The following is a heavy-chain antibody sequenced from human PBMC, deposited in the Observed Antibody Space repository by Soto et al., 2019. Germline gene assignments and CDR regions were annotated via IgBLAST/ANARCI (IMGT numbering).Heavy chain of an antibody. V-gene: IGHV2-70*11. CDR3: ARTYYYDSSGYLLDY. CDR2: IDWDDDK. J-gene: IGHJ4*02. Sequence: GSGPTLVNPTQTLTLTCTFSGFSLSTSGMCVSWIRQPPGKALEWLARIDWDDDKYYSTSLKTRLTISKDTSKNQVVLTMTNMDPVDTATYYCARTYYYDSSGYLLDYWGQGTLVTVSS. D-gene: IGHD3-22*01. CDR1: GFSLSTSGMC.